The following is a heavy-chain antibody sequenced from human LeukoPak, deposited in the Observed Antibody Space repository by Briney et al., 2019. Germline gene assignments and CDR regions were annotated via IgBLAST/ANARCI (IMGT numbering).Heavy chain of an antibody. CDR1: GITVSSNY. V-gene: IGHV3-23*01. D-gene: IGHD6-19*01. J-gene: IGHJ6*02. CDR3: AKFQWLVIPYYYYGMDV. Sequence: GGSLRLSCAASGITVSSNYMSWVRQAPGKGLEWVSAISGSGGSTYYADSVKGRFTISRDNSKNTLYLQMNSLRAEDTAVYYCAKFQWLVIPYYYYGMDVWGQGTTVTVSS. CDR2: ISGSGGST.